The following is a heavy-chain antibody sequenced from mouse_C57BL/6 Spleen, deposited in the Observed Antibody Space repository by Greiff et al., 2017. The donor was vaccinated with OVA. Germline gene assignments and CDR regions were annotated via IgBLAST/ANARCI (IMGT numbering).Heavy chain of an antibody. J-gene: IGHJ3*01. Sequence: VQLPQPGAELVMPGASVKLSCKASGYTFTSYWMQWVNQRPGQGLEWIGEIDPSDRYPNFNHKFKGKATLTVDTSSSPAYMQLSSRTSEDTAVYYCARGGSGPWDAYWGQGTLVTVSA. CDR1: GYTFTSYW. D-gene: IGHD3-2*02. CDR3: ARGGSGPWDAY. CDR2: IDPSDRYP. V-gene: IGHV1-50*01.